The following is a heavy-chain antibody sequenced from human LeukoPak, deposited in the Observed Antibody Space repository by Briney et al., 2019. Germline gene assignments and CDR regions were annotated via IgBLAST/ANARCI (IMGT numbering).Heavy chain of an antibody. D-gene: IGHD2-15*01. V-gene: IGHV1-2*06. CDR3: ARGYGSGGTCYLGESWLDP. CDR2: INPNSGGT. CDR1: GYTLTAYY. Sequence: ASVKVSCKASGYTLTAYYIYWVRQAPGQGLEWMGRINPNSGGTDYAQNFQGRVTMTRDTSISTAYMEPSRLRSDDTAVYYCARGYGSGGTCYLGESWLDPWGQGTLVTVSS. J-gene: IGHJ5*02.